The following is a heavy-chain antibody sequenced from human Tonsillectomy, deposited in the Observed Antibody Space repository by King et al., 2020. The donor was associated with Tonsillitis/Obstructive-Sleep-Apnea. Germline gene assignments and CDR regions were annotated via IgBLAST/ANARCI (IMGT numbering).Heavy chain of an antibody. D-gene: IGHD3-3*01. V-gene: IGHV2-26*01. Sequence: TLKESGPVLVKPTETLTLTCTVSGFSLSNARMGVNWIRQSPGKALEWLAHFFSNDDKSYTTSLGSRLTVSKDTSKSQVVLIMTNMDPVDTATYYCARMTLWSGYSYYMDVWGKGTTVTVSS. CDR1: GFSLSNARMG. CDR2: FFSNDDK. J-gene: IGHJ6*03. CDR3: ARMTLWSGYSYYMDV.